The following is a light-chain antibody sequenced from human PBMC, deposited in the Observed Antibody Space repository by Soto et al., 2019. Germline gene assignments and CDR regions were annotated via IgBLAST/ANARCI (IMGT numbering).Light chain of an antibody. CDR2: DAS. J-gene: IGKJ5*01. CDR1: ESVFGY. CDR3: QQRYRWPPIT. V-gene: IGKV3-11*01. Sequence: VVLTQSPATVSVSSWERPTLSCRASESVFGYLAWYQHKPGQATVLLIYDASNRATGVPARFSGSGSGTDFTLPISSLEPEDFAVYYCQQRYRWPPITVGPGTRVEIK.